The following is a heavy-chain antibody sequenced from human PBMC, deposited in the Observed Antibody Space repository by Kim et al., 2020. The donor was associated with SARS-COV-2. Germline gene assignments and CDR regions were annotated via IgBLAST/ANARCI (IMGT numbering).Heavy chain of an antibody. V-gene: IGHV3-21*01. D-gene: IGHD2-15*01. CDR2: ISSSSSYI. Sequence: GGSLRLSCAASGFTFSSYSMNWVRQAPGKGLEWVSSISSSSSYIYYADSVKGRFTISRDNAKNSLYLQMNSLRAGDTAVYYCARVLRRSRPAAYFDYWGQGTLVTVSS. CDR3: ARVLRRSRPAAYFDY. J-gene: IGHJ4*02. CDR1: GFTFSSYS.